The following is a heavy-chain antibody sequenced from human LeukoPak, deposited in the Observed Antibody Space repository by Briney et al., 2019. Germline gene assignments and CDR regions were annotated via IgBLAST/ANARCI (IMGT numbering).Heavy chain of an antibody. J-gene: IGHJ4*02. V-gene: IGHV5-51*01. CDR3: ARRSYGGYGGEYYFDY. CDR2: IYPGDSDT. D-gene: IGHD5-12*01. Sequence: GESLKISCKISGYRLTDNWIGWVRQVPGKGLEWMGIIYPGDSDTRYSPSFQGQVTISADKSISTAYLQWSSLKASDTAMYYCARRSYGGYGGEYYFDYWGQGTLVTVSS. CDR1: GYRLTDNW.